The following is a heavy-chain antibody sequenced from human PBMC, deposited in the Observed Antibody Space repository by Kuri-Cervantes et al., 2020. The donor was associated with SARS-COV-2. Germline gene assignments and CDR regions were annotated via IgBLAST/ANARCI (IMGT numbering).Heavy chain of an antibody. CDR3: ARVGSSSWYFDY. Sequence: GESLKISCAASGFTFSSYSMNWVRQAPGKGLEWVANIKQDGSEKYYVDSVKGRFTISRDNAKNSLYLQMNSLRAEDTAVYYCARVGSSSWYFDYWGQGTLVTVSS. V-gene: IGHV3-7*01. CDR1: GFTFSSYS. J-gene: IGHJ4*02. D-gene: IGHD6-13*01. CDR2: IKQDGSEK.